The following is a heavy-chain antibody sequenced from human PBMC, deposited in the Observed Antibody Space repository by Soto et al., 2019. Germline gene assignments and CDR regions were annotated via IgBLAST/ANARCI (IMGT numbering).Heavy chain of an antibody. D-gene: IGHD6-6*01. CDR2: INPNSGGT. CDR1: GYTFTGYY. CDR3: AIAFRLGSSEYAFDI. V-gene: IGHV1-2*04. Sequence: ASVKVSCKASGYTFTGYYMHWVRQAPGQGREWMGWINPNSGGTNYAQKFQGWVTMTRDTSISTAYMELSRLRSDDTAVYYCAIAFRLGSSEYAFDIWGQRTMVTGSS. J-gene: IGHJ3*02.